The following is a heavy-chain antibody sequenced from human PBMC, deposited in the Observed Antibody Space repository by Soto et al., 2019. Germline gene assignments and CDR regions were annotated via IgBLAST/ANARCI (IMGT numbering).Heavy chain of an antibody. CDR2: IKQDGSEK. CDR1: GFTFSSYW. V-gene: IGHV3-7*04. CDR3: ARDHGWWLRPGVFDY. Sequence: EVQLVESGGGLVQPGGSLRLSCAASGFTFSSYWMSWVRQAPGKGLEWVANIKQDGSEKYYVDSVKGRFTISRDNAKNSLYLQMKGLRAEDTAVYYCARDHGWWLRPGVFDYWGQGTLVTVSS. J-gene: IGHJ4*02. D-gene: IGHD5-12*01.